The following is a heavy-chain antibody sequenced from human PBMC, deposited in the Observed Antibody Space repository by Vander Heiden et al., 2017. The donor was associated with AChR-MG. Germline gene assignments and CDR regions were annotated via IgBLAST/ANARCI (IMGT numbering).Heavy chain of an antibody. D-gene: IGHD6-19*01. CDR1: GYTFTGYY. CDR2: INPISGDT. V-gene: IGHV1-2*02. J-gene: IGHJ1*01. Sequence: QVQPVQSGAEVKDPAASVRVSCTASGYTFTGYYIHWVRQAPGQGLEWMGWINPISGDTNYAQNFQGRVTMITDTSISTAYMDLSRLRSDDTAMYFCARERAVAGPAEYFQYWGQGTLVTVSS. CDR3: ARERAVAGPAEYFQY.